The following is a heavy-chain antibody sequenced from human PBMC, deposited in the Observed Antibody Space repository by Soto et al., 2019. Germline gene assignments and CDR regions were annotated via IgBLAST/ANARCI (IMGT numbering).Heavy chain of an antibody. CDR2: IIPIFGTA. V-gene: IGHV1-69*13. Sequence: SLKVSCKASGGTFSSYAISWVRQAPGQGLEWMGGIIPIFGTANYAQKFQGRVTITADESTSTAYMELSSLRSEDTAVYYCASGPLPEQLVSPFYYYYYGMDVWGQGTTVTVSS. D-gene: IGHD6-6*01. CDR3: ASGPLPEQLVSPFYYYYYGMDV. CDR1: GGTFSSYA. J-gene: IGHJ6*02.